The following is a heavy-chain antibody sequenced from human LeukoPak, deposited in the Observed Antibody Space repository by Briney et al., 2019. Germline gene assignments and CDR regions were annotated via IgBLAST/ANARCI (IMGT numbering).Heavy chain of an antibody. CDR2: IYYSGST. CDR3: ARTYGDYDDAFDV. D-gene: IGHD4-17*01. J-gene: IGHJ3*01. CDR1: SGSVSSITYY. Sequence: SETLSFTCTGYSGSVSSITYYWGSLRHPPGKRLEWIGSIYYSGSTYNNPSLKSRVTIFVDTSKNQFSLKLSSVTATDTAVYYCARTYGDYDDAFDVWGQGTMVTVSS. V-gene: IGHV4-39*01.